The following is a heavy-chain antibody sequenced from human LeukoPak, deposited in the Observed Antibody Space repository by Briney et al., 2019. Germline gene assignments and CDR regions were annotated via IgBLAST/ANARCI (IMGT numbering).Heavy chain of an antibody. CDR3: ARYTVTTMGNWFDP. J-gene: IGHJ5*02. Sequence: PSETLSLTCTVSGGSISSYYWSWIRQPPGKGLEWIGYIYYSGSTNYNPSLKSRVTISVDTSKNQFSLKLSSVTAADTAVYYCARYTVTTMGNWFDPWGQGTLVTVSS. D-gene: IGHD4-17*01. V-gene: IGHV4-59*12. CDR1: GGSISSYY. CDR2: IYYSGST.